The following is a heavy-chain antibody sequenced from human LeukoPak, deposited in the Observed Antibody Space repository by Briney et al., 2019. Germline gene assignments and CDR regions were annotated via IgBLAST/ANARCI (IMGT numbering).Heavy chain of an antibody. J-gene: IGHJ4*02. CDR1: GFTFSTYT. CDR2: ITGDGLTT. Sequence: GGSLRLSCAASGFTFSTYTLHWVRQAPGKGLEYVSAITGDGLTTFYANSVKGRFTISGDNSKNTLYLQMGSLRPEDMAVYYCARRNGANFDYWGQGTLVTVSS. CDR3: ARRNGANFDY. D-gene: IGHD4/OR15-4a*01. V-gene: IGHV3-64*01.